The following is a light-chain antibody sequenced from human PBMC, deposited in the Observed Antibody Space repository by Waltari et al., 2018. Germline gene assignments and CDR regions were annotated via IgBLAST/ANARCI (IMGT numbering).Light chain of an antibody. CDR2: DVN. CDR3: TSYTTSTTYV. V-gene: IGLV2-14*03. CDR1: SSDVGGYNY. Sequence: QSALTQPASVSGSPGQSITISCTGTSSDVGGYNYVSWYQQHPGKAPKLLIYDVNKRPSGVSNRFSGSKSANTASLTISGLLPEDETDYYCTSYTTSTTYVFGTGT. J-gene: IGLJ1*01.